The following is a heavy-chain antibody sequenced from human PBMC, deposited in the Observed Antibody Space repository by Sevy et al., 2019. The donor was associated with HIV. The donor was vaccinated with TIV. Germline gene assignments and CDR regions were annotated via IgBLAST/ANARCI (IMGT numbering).Heavy chain of an antibody. Sequence: GGSLRLSCSASGFTFSSYAMHWVRQAPGKGLEYVSAISSNGGSTYYADSVKGRFTISRDNSKNTLYLQMSSLRAEDTAVYYCVKGLARVVIAIVFDYWGQGTLVTVSS. CDR1: GFTFSSYA. V-gene: IGHV3-64D*06. CDR3: VKGLARVVIAIVFDY. J-gene: IGHJ4*02. D-gene: IGHD2-21*01. CDR2: ISSNGGST.